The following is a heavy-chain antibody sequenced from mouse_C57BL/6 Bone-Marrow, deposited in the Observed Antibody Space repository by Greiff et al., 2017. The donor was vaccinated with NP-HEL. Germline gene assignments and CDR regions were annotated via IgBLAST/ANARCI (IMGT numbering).Heavy chain of an antibody. D-gene: IGHD1-1*01. Sequence: QVQLQQSGAELMKPGASVKLSCKATGYTFTGYWIEWVKQRPGHGLEWIGEILPGSGSTNYNEKFKGKATFTADTSSNTAYMQLSSLTTEDSAIYYGAREGTVVAIPLGYFDVWGTGTTVTVSS. CDR2: ILPGSGST. CDR3: AREGTVVAIPLGYFDV. CDR1: GYTFTGYW. J-gene: IGHJ1*03. V-gene: IGHV1-9*01.